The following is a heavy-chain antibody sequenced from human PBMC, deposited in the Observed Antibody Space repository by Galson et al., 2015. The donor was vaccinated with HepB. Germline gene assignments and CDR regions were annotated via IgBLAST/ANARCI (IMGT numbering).Heavy chain of an antibody. Sequence: SLRLSCAASGFTFSSYAMHWVRQAPGKGLEWVAVVSYDGSNKYYADSVKGRFTISRDNSKNTLYLQMNSLRAEDTAVYYCARTEFPQLTIFGVEYYFDYWGQGTLVTVSS. CDR2: VSYDGSNK. J-gene: IGHJ4*02. D-gene: IGHD3-3*01. CDR3: ARTEFPQLTIFGVEYYFDY. V-gene: IGHV3-30-3*01. CDR1: GFTFSSYA.